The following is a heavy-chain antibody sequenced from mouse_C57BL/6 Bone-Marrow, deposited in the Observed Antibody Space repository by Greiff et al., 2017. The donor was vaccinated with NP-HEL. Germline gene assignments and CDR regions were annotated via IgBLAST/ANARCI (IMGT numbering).Heavy chain of an antibody. V-gene: IGHV1-80*01. J-gene: IGHJ2*01. CDR1: GYAFSSYW. D-gene: IGHD1-1*01. Sequence: QVQLKESGAELVKPGASVKISCKASGYAFSSYWMNWVKQRPGKGLEWIGQIYPGDGDTNYNGKFKGKATLTADKSSSTAYMQLSSLTSEDSAVYFCSKQGDGYYFGYWGQGTTLTVSS. CDR3: SKQGDGYYFGY. CDR2: IYPGDGDT.